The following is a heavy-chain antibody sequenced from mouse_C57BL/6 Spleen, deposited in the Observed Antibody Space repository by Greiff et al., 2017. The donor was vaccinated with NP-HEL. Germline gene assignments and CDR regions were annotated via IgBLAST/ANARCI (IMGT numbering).Heavy chain of an antibody. CDR3: ARPYGNYDDYAMDD. Sequence: EVQGVESGPELVKPGASVKISCKASGYSFTDYNMNWVKQSNGKSLEWIGVINPNYGTTSYNQKFKGKATLTVDQSSSTAYMQLNSLTSEDSAVYYCARPYGNYDDYAMDDWGQGASVTVSS. J-gene: IGHJ4*01. V-gene: IGHV1-39*01. CDR1: GYSFTDYN. CDR2: INPNYGTT. D-gene: IGHD2-1*01.